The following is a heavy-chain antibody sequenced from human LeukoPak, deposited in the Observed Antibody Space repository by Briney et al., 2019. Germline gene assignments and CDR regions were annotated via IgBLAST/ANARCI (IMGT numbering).Heavy chain of an antibody. D-gene: IGHD3-9*01. CDR1: GGSISSYY. Sequence: PSETLSLTCTVSGGSISSYYWSWIRQPPGKGLEWIGHIYYSGSTNYNPSLKSRVTISVDTSKNQFSLKLSSVTAADTAVYYCARGGGGTRLLRYFGWLPGNWFDPWGQGTLVTVSS. J-gene: IGHJ5*02. CDR2: IYYSGST. V-gene: IGHV4-59*01. CDR3: ARGGGGTRLLRYFGWLPGNWFDP.